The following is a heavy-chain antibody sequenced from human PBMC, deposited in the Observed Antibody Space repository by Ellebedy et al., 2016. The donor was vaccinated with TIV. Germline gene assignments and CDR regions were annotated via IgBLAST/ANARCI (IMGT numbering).Heavy chain of an antibody. V-gene: IGHV1-18*04. CDR1: GYPFPNYG. Sequence: AASVKVSCKASGYPFPNYGVSWVRQAPGQGLEWVGGISAYDGNTKYGQKFQGRISLTKDTSMGTAYMELRSLRSDDTGVYFCARDVPADAAALLDYWGQGTLVTVSS. J-gene: IGHJ4*02. D-gene: IGHD2-2*01. CDR2: ISAYDGNT. CDR3: ARDVPADAAALLDY.